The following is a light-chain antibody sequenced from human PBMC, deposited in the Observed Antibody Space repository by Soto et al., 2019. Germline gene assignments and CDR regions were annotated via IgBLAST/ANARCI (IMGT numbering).Light chain of an antibody. CDR3: QQYDNWPPRLT. V-gene: IGKV3D-15*01. J-gene: IGKJ4*01. Sequence: EIVMTQSPATLSVSPGETATLSCRASQSVSSYLAWYQHKPGQAPRLLIYGASTRAPGVPASFRGGGSGTEFQLTISSLQSDDFSVYYCQQYDNWPPRLTFGGGTEVGI. CDR1: QSVSSY. CDR2: GAS.